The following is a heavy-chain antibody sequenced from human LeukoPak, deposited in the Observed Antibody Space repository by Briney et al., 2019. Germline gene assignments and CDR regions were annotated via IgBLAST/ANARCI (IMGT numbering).Heavy chain of an antibody. J-gene: IGHJ4*02. V-gene: IGHV1-2*02. Sequence: GASVKVPCKASGYSFNDYYIYWVRQAPGQGLEWMGGINPKSGGTKYAQNFQGRVTMTRDTSISTAHMELSRLRSDDTAVYYCARVSLRGYDGDCWGQGTLVTVSP. CDR2: INPKSGGT. D-gene: IGHD5-18*01. CDR3: ARVSLRGYDGDC. CDR1: GYSFNDYY.